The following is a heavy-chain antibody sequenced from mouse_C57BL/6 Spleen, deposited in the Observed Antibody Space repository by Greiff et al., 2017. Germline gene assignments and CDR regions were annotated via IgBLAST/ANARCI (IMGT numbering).Heavy chain of an antibody. CDR3: ARDYYGSSFAMDY. Sequence: ELKLVESGGGLVQSGRSLRLSCATSGFTFSDFYMEWVRQAPGKGLEWIAASRNKANDYTTEYSASVKGRFIVSRDTSQSILYLQMNALRAEDTAIYYCARDYYGSSFAMDYWGQGTSVTVSS. J-gene: IGHJ4*01. CDR2: SRNKANDYTT. CDR1: GFTFSDFY. D-gene: IGHD1-1*01. V-gene: IGHV7-1*01.